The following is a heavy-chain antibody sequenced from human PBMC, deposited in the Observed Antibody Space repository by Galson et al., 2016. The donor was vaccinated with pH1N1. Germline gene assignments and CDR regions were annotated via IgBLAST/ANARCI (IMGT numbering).Heavy chain of an antibody. J-gene: IGHJ4*02. CDR1: GFTFGSYW. Sequence: SLRLSCTASGFTFGSYWMNWVRQAPGKGLEWVANINHYGSNKNYAQPVKGRFTISTDNAKNSLYMELNSLRAEDTALYYCARVTGYLYGYVDYWGQGTLATVSS. V-gene: IGHV3-7*05. CDR2: INHYGSNK. D-gene: IGHD5-18*01. CDR3: ARVTGYLYGYVDY.